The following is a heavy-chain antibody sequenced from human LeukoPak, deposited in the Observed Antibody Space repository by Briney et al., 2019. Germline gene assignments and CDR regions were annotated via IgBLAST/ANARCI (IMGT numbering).Heavy chain of an antibody. CDR3: ARRFYDILTGYYFDY. CDR2: IYPGDSDT. CDR1: GYSFTSYW. D-gene: IGHD3-9*01. Sequence: GESLKISCKGSGYSFTSYWIGWVRQMPGKGLEWMGIIYPGDSDTRYSPSFQGQVTISADKSIGTAYLQWSSLKASDTAMYYCARRFYDILTGYYFDYWGQGTLVTVSS. J-gene: IGHJ4*02. V-gene: IGHV5-51*01.